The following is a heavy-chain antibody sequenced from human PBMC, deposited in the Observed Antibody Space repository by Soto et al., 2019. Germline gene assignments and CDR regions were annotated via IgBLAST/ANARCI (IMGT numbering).Heavy chain of an antibody. CDR1: GDSVSSNTAS. J-gene: IGHJ3*02. V-gene: IGHV6-1*01. Sequence: PSQTLSLTCAISGDSVSSNTASWNWIRQSPSRGLEWLGGTYYRSKWYNDYAVSVKSRITINPDTSKNQFSLQLNSVTPEDTAVYYCAREMYNWNPDAFDIWGQGTMVTVSS. CDR2: TYYRSKWYN. D-gene: IGHD1-20*01. CDR3: AREMYNWNPDAFDI.